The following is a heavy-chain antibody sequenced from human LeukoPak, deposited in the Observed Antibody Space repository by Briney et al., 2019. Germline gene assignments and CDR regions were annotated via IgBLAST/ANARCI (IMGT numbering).Heavy chain of an antibody. D-gene: IGHD3-22*01. V-gene: IGHV3-64*01. J-gene: IGHJ4*02. CDR1: GFTFSSYA. CDR3: ARGQYYYHSGHYLGNFDY. Sequence: GGSLRLSCAASGFTFSSYAMHWVRQAPGKGLEYVSAISSNGGSTYYANSVKGRFTISRDNSKNTLYLQMGSLRAEDMAVYYCARGQYYYHSGHYLGNFDYWGPGTLVTVSS. CDR2: ISSNGGST.